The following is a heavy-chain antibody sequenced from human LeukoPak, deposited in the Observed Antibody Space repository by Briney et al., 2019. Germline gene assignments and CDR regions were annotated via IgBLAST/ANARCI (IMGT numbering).Heavy chain of an antibody. V-gene: IGHV4-39*07. J-gene: IGHJ4*02. Sequence: SETLSLTCTVSGGSISSSSYYWGWIRQPPGKGLEWIGSIYYSGSTYYNPSLKSRVTMSVDTSKTQFSLNLISVTAADTAVYYCARNGYYSSDHWGPGTLVTVSS. D-gene: IGHD4-17*01. CDR2: IYYSGST. CDR1: GGSISSSSYY. CDR3: ARNGYYSSDH.